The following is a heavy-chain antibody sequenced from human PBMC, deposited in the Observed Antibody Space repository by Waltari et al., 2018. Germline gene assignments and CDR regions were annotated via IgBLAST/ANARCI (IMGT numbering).Heavy chain of an antibody. V-gene: IGHV3-48*03. D-gene: IGHD3-22*01. Sequence: EVQLVESGGGLVQPGGSLRLSCDASGFTFSSYEMNWVRQAPGKGLEGVSYISSSGSTIYYADSVKGRFTISRDNGKNSLYLQMNSLRSEDTAVDYCARGADYYDSSGYRRVNNWFDPWGQGTMVTVSS. CDR3: ARGADYYDSSGYRRVNNWFDP. CDR2: ISSSGSTI. CDR1: GFTFSSYE. J-gene: IGHJ5*02.